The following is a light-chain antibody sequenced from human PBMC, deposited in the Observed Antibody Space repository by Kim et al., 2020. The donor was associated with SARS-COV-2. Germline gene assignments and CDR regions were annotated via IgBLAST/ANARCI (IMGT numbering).Light chain of an antibody. J-gene: IGKJ1*01. V-gene: IGKV1-27*01. Sequence: DIQMTQSPSSLTASVGDRVTITCRASQGISNYLAWYQQNPGKVPKLLIYAASALQSGVPSRFSGSGSETDFTLTIGSLQPEDVATYYCQNYTGAPWTFGQGTKVDIK. CDR2: AAS. CDR1: QGISNY. CDR3: QNYTGAPWT.